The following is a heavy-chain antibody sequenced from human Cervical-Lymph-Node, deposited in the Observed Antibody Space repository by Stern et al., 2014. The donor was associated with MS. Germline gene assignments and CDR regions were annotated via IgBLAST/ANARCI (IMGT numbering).Heavy chain of an antibody. CDR1: GGSMDRGGHY. D-gene: IGHD4-17*01. V-gene: IGHV4-31*03. Sequence: QVQLVESGPGLVKPSQTLSLTCTVSGGSMDRGGHYWTWIRQLPGKGLEWIGYVFYSRKTYYNPSLRSRATISADTSNNQFFLNLTSVTAADTAIYFCARVHGYGDYVGIWGQGTLVTVSS. CDR3: ARVHGYGDYVGI. J-gene: IGHJ1*01. CDR2: VFYSRKT.